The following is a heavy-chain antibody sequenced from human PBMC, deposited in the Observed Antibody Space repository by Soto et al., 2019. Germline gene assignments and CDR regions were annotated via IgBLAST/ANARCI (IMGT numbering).Heavy chain of an antibody. Sequence: GGSLRLSCAASGFTFSHYAMSWVRQGPGKGLEWVAAISGGGADTYYADSVKGRFTISRDNSRNTVFLQMNNLRAEDTAIYHCAKEGYCSGSSCFSHYCDNWGQGTLVTVSS. J-gene: IGHJ4*02. D-gene: IGHD2-15*01. CDR1: GFTFSHYA. CDR3: AKEGYCSGSSCFSHYCDN. V-gene: IGHV3-23*01. CDR2: ISGGGADT.